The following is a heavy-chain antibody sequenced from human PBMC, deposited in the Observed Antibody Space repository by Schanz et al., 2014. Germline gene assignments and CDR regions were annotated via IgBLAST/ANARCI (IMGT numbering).Heavy chain of an antibody. J-gene: IGHJ4*02. Sequence: EVQLVESGGGLVQPGGSLRLSCSASGFTFSSYAMHWVRQAPGKGLEYVSVISSNGGSTFYADSVKARFTISRDNSKNTLYRQMSSLRTEDTAVYFCVKSPYTVAYWGQGTVVTVSS. D-gene: IGHD3-16*01. CDR3: VKSPYTVAY. V-gene: IGHV3-64D*06. CDR2: ISSNGGST. CDR1: GFTFSSYA.